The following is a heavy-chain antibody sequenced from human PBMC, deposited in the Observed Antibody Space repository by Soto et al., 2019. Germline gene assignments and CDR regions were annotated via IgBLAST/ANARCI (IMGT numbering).Heavy chain of an antibody. J-gene: IGHJ5*02. Sequence: GGSLRLSCAASGFTFSSYAMSWVRQAPGKGLEWVSAISGSGGSTYYADSVKGRFTISRDNSKNTLYLQMNSLRAEDTAVYYCAKFPEYSSSWYRWFDPWGQGTLVTVSS. CDR1: GFTFSSYA. V-gene: IGHV3-23*01. CDR3: AKFPEYSSSWYRWFDP. CDR2: ISGSGGST. D-gene: IGHD6-13*01.